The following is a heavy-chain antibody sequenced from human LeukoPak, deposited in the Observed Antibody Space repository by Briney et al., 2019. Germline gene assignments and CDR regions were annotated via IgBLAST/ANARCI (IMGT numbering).Heavy chain of an antibody. V-gene: IGHV4-61*02. Sequence: SETLSLTCTVSGGSISSGSYYWSWIRQPAGKGLEWIGRIYISGSTNYNPSLTSRVTISVDTSKNQFSLKLSSVTAADTAVYYCARVSSSWYQDWYFDLWGRGTLVTVSS. CDR2: IYISGST. CDR1: GGSISSGSYY. D-gene: IGHD6-13*01. J-gene: IGHJ2*01. CDR3: ARVSSSWYQDWYFDL.